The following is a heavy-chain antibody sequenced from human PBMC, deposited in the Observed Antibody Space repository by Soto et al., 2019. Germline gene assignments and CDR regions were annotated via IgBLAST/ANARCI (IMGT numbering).Heavy chain of an antibody. J-gene: IGHJ4*02. CDR2: ISAGSEGA. D-gene: IGHD2-15*01. CDR1: GFTFSSHA. Sequence: EVQLLESGGGLVQPGGALRLSCAASGFTFSSHAMSWVRQAPGKGLEWISSISAGSEGAYYADSVKGLFTISRDNSNNPLYLQMNSLRAEDTAVYYCARDLWWYLLWGQGTLVTVSS. CDR3: ARDLWWYLL. V-gene: IGHV3-23*01.